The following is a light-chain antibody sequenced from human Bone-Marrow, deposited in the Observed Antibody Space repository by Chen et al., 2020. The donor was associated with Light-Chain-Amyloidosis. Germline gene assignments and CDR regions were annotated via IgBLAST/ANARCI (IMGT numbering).Light chain of an antibody. CDR2: DDS. J-gene: IGLJ3*02. V-gene: IGLV3-21*02. CDR3: QVWDRSSDRPV. CDR1: NIGSTS. Sequence: SYVLTQPSSVSVAPGQTATIACGGNNIGSTSVHWYQQTPGQAPLLVVYDDSDRPSGIPDRLSGSNAGNTATLTISRVEAGDEADYYCQVWDRSSDRPVVGGGTKLTVL.